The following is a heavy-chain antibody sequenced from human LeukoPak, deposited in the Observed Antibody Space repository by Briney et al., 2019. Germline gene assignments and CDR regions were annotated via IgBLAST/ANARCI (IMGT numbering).Heavy chain of an antibody. CDR1: RFTFSTYA. Sequence: GGSLRLSCATSRFTFSTYAMSWVRQAPGKGLEWVSSISDSGANTYYADSVKGRITISRDKSKNTLNLQMNSLRAEDTAIYYCAKGSLTAHYTFEYWGQGTLVTVSS. CDR3: AKGSLTAHYTFEY. D-gene: IGHD3-9*01. CDR2: ISDSGANT. V-gene: IGHV3-23*01. J-gene: IGHJ4*02.